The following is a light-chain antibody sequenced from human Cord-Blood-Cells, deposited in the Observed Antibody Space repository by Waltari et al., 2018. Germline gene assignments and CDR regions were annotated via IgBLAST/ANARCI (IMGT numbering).Light chain of an antibody. J-gene: IGLJ2*01. Sequence: SYVLTQPPSVSVAPGKTARITRGGNTCGSKRLHWDRLQPGQAPVLVYYDDSDRRSGMPERFSGSNSGNTATLTISRVEAGDEGDYYCQGWDSSSDHVVFGGGTRLTVL. V-gene: IGLV3-21*03. CDR2: DDS. CDR3: QGWDSSSDHVV. CDR1: TCGSKR.